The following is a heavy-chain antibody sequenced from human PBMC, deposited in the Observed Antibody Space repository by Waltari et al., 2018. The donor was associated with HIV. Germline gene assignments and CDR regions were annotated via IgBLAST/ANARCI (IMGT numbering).Heavy chain of an antibody. J-gene: IGHJ6*02. CDR1: GVTFRNYG. CDR2: FSGSGGRT. Sequence: EVQLLESGGGLVQPGGSLRLSCVASGVTFRNYGMTWVRQAPGKGLEGVSGFSGSGGRTHYADSVKGRFTISRDNSKDTLYLQMNTLRAEDTAVYYCAIQHNPLHNYYYGMDVWGQGTTVTVSS. V-gene: IGHV3-23*01. CDR3: AIQHNPLHNYYYGMDV. D-gene: IGHD1-1*01.